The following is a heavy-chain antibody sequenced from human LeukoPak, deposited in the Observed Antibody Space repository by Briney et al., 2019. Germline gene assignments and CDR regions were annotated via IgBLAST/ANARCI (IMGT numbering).Heavy chain of an antibody. J-gene: IGHJ4*02. V-gene: IGHV3-23*01. CDR2: ISGSGDNT. CDR1: GFTFISYA. D-gene: IGHD3-10*01. Sequence: GGSLRLSCAASGFTFISYAMSWVRQAPGKGLEWVSAISGSGDNTYYADSVRGRFTISRDNSKNTLYLQMNSLRAEDTAVYYCAKVIPHTYYYGSGSYYWGQGTLVTVSS. CDR3: AKVIPHTYYYGSGSYY.